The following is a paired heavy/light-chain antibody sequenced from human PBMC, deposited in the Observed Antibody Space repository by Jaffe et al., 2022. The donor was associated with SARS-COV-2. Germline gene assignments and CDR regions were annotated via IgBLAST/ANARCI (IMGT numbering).Heavy chain of an antibody. CDR3: ARDPSNTSGRYQYFDY. Sequence: QVQLVQSGAEVKKPGASVKVSCKASDYTFTKYAISWVRQARGQGLEWMGWISTYNGDTKYAQQFQGRVTMTTDTSTRTAYMEMRGLKSDDTAVYYCARDPSNTSGRYQYFDYWGQGSLVTVSS. V-gene: IGHV1-18*01. J-gene: IGHJ4*02. CDR1: DYTFTKYA. CDR2: ISTYNGDT. D-gene: IGHD6-19*01.
Light chain of an antibody. V-gene: IGKV3-20*01. CDR1: QSVSRSY. J-gene: IGKJ2*01. Sequence: EIVLTQSPGTLSLSPGERATLSCRASQSVSRSYLAWYQQKPGQAPRLLIYDASSRATGIPDRFSGSGSGTDFTLTISRLEPEDFAVYHCQQYGTSPHTFGQGTKLEIK. CDR3: QQYGTSPHT. CDR2: DAS.